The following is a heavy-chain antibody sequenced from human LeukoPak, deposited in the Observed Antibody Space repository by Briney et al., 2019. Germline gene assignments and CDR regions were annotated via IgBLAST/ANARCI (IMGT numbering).Heavy chain of an antibody. Sequence: SVKVSCKASGGTFSSYTISWVRQAPGQGLEWMGRIIPILGIANYAQKFQGRVTITADKSTSTAYMELSSLRSEDTAVYYCARETMVRGVIEVWGQGTLVTVSS. J-gene: IGHJ4*02. D-gene: IGHD3-10*01. V-gene: IGHV1-69*04. CDR1: GGTFSSYT. CDR3: ARETMVRGVIEV. CDR2: IIPILGIA.